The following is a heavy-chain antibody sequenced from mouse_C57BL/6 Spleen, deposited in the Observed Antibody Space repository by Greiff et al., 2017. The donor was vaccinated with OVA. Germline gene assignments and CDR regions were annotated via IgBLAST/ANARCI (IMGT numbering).Heavy chain of an antibody. CDR1: GYSITSGYY. J-gene: IGHJ2*01. CDR2: ISYDGSN. Sequence: DVKLQESGPGLVKPSQSLSLTCSVTGYSITSGYYWNWIRQSPGNHLEWMGFISYDGSNNYNPSLKNRITITRDTSKNQFFLKLNSVTTEDTATYYCAREDYGSSFGYWGQGTTLTVSS. V-gene: IGHV3-6*01. D-gene: IGHD1-1*01. CDR3: AREDYGSSFGY.